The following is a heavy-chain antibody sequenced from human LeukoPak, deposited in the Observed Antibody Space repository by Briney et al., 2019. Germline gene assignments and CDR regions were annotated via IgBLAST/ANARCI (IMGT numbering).Heavy chain of an antibody. V-gene: IGHV4-59*08. CDR3: ARSSYSDRSGYQFDN. Sequence: SETLSLTCTVSGGSISSYYWTWIRQPPGKGVEWIGYISYTGSTNYNPSLKRRVTISLDTSKNQFSLKLSSVTAADTAVYYRARSSYSDRSGYQFDNWGQGTLVTVSS. D-gene: IGHD3-22*01. J-gene: IGHJ4*02. CDR1: GGSISSYY. CDR2: ISYTGST.